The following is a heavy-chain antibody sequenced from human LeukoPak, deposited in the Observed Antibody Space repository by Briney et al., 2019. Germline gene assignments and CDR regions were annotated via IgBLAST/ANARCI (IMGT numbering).Heavy chain of an antibody. D-gene: IGHD4-17*01. CDR1: GASLNSYY. J-gene: IGHJ4*02. CDR2: IYSGGST. Sequence: SETLSLTCTVSGASLNSYYWSWIRQPAGKGLEWIGRIYSGGSTNYNPSLKSRVTLSVDTSKNQFSLRLSSSTVADTAVYYCAREGRYGDYEGYWGQGTLVTVSS. CDR3: AREGRYGDYEGY. V-gene: IGHV4-4*07.